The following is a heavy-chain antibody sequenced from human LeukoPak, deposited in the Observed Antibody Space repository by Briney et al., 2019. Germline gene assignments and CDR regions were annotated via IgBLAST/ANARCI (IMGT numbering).Heavy chain of an antibody. CDR1: GFTFSSYA. CDR3: ARDYDILTGYLDY. J-gene: IGHJ4*02. V-gene: IGHV3-23*01. D-gene: IGHD3-9*01. Sequence: GGSLRLSCAASGFTFSSYAMSWVRQAPGKGLEWVSGISGSGGSTYYADSVKGRFTISRDNAKNSLYLQVNSLRAEDTAVYYCARDYDILTGYLDYWGQGTLVTVSS. CDR2: ISGSGGST.